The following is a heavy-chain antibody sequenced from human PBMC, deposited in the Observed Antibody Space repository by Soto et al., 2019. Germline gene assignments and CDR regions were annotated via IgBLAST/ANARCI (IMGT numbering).Heavy chain of an antibody. CDR3: ARGNVVAIDY. D-gene: IGHD2-21*01. CDR2: IYYSGST. Sequence: SETLSLTCTVSGGSISGYYWSWIRQPPGKGLEWIGYIYYSGSTNYNPSLKSRVTISVDRSKNQFSLKLSSVTAADTAVYYCARGNVVAIDYWGQGTLVTVSS. V-gene: IGHV4-59*12. J-gene: IGHJ4*02. CDR1: GGSISGYY.